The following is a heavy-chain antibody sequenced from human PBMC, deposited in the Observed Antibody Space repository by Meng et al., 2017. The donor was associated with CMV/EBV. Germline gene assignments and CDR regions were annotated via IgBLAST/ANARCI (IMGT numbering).Heavy chain of an antibody. V-gene: IGHV3-30-3*01. CDR1: GFTFSSDA. Sequence: LAGSGGGVVQPGRSLSLYCAAYGFTFSSDAMNGVRQAPGKGVEWVAVISYDGSKKYYADSVKARFTIHRDNSKTTMYPQMNSMKTEDTAVYYCTGIAAGWGQGTLVTVSS. D-gene: IGHD6-13*01. CDR2: ISYDGSKK. CDR3: TGIAAG. J-gene: IGHJ4*02.